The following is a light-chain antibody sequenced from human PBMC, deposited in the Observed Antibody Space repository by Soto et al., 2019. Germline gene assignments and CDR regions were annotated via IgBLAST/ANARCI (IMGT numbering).Light chain of an antibody. J-gene: IGKJ4*01. CDR1: QSIASW. V-gene: IGKV1-5*01. CDR2: GAS. CDR3: QQYHTYSPLT. Sequence: DIQMTQSPSTLSASVGDRVTITCRASQSIASWLAWYQRKPGKAPKLLISGASTLKTGVPSRFSGSGSGTEFTLTISSLQPDDFATYYCQQYHTYSPLTFGGGTKVDIK.